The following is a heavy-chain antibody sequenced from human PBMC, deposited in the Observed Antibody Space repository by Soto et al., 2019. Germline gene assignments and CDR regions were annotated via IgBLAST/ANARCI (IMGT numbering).Heavy chain of an antibody. D-gene: IGHD3-22*01. CDR2: ISAYNGNT. CDR3: ARGYYDSSAYSYFDY. J-gene: IGHJ4*02. Sequence: ASVKVSCKASGYTFTSYVISWVRQAPGQGLEWMGWISAYNGNTNYAQKLQGRVTMTTDTSTSTAYMELRSLRSEDTAVYYCARGYYDSSAYSYFDYWGQGTLVTVSS. CDR1: GYTFTSYV. V-gene: IGHV1-18*01.